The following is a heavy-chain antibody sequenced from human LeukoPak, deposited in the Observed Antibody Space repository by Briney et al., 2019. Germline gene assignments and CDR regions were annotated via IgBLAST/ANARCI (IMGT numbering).Heavy chain of an antibody. CDR2: IRGSGGGT. Sequence: QPGGSLRLSCAASGFTFSSYAMSWVRQAPGKGLEWVSSIRGSGGGTDYADSVKGRSTISRDNSRDTLFLQMNSLRAEDTALYYCTRDPNGDYVGAFDMWGPGTMVTVSS. CDR3: TRDPNGDYVGAFDM. J-gene: IGHJ3*02. CDR1: GFTFSSYA. D-gene: IGHD4-17*01. V-gene: IGHV3-23*01.